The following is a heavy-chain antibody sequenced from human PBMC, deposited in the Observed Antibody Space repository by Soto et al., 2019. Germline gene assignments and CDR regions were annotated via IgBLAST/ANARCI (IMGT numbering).Heavy chain of an antibody. CDR1: GGTFSSYA. V-gene: IGHV1-69*01. Sequence: QVQLVQSGAEVKTPGSSVKVSCKASGGTFSSYAISWVRQAPGQGLEWMGGIIPIFGTANYAQKFQGRVPIPAGESTGTAYMELSSRRCEDTAVYFCARRRYYDILTVYPSYYYSGMDVWGQGTTVTVTS. CDR3: ARRRYYDILTVYPSYYYSGMDV. CDR2: IIPIFGTA. J-gene: IGHJ6*02. D-gene: IGHD3-9*01.